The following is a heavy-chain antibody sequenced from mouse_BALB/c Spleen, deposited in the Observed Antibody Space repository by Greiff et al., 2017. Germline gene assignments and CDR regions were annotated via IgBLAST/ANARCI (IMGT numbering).Heavy chain of an antibody. CDR3: ARNYDYGHYYAMDY. Sequence: QVQLQQSGAELMKPGASVKISCKATGYTFSSYWIEWVKQRPGHGLEWIGEVLPGSGSTNYNEKFKGKATFTADTSSNTAYMQLSSLTSEDSAVYYCARNYDYGHYYAMDYWGQGTSVTVSS. J-gene: IGHJ4*01. V-gene: IGHV1-9*01. CDR2: VLPGSGST. CDR1: GYTFSSYW. D-gene: IGHD2-4*01.